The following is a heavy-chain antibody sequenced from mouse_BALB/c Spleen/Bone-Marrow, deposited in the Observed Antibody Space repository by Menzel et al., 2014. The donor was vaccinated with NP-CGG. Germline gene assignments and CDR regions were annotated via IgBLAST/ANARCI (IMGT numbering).Heavy chain of an antibody. Sequence: LVKTGASVKISCKASGYSFTGYYIHWVKQSHGKSLEWIGYISCYNGATSYNQKFKGKATFTADTSSSTAYVQFNSLTSEDSAVYYCASPIYYDSWFAYWGQGTLVTVSA. D-gene: IGHD2-4*01. CDR2: ISCYNGAT. CDR3: ASPIYYDSWFAY. CDR1: GYSFTGYY. V-gene: IGHV1S34*01. J-gene: IGHJ3*01.